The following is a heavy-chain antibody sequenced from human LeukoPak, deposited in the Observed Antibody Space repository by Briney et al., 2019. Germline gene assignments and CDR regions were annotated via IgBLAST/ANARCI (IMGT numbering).Heavy chain of an antibody. CDR2: ISSSGSTI. Sequence: QAGGSLRLSCAASGFTFSSYEMNWVRQAPGKGLEWVSYISSSGSTIYYADSVKGRFTISRDNSKNTLYLQMNSLRVEDTAVYYCAKDGGVWFGESNDYWGQGTLVTVSS. CDR3: AKDGGVWFGESNDY. D-gene: IGHD3-10*01. J-gene: IGHJ4*02. CDR1: GFTFSSYE. V-gene: IGHV3-48*03.